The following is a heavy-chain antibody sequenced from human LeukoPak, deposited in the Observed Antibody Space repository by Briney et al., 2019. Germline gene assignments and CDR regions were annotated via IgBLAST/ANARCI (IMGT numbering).Heavy chain of an antibody. V-gene: IGHV1-24*01. J-gene: IGHJ4*02. D-gene: IGHD6-13*01. CDR1: GYTFTELS. Sequence: GASVKVSCKVSGYTFTELSMHWVRQAPGKGLEWMGGFDPEDGETIYAQKFQGRVTMTEDTSTDTAYMELSSLRSEDTAVYYCATFSSSFNYFDYWGQGTLVTVSS. CDR3: ATFSSSFNYFDY. CDR2: FDPEDGET.